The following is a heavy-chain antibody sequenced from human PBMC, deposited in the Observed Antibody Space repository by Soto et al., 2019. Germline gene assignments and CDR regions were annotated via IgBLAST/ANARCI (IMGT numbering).Heavy chain of an antibody. CDR3: ALPGELGDAFDI. CDR1: GFTFSSYG. Sequence: GGSLRLSCAASGFTFSSYGMHWVRQAPGKGLEWVAVIWYDGSNKYYADSVKGRFTISRDNSKNTLYLQMNSLRAEDTAVYYCALPGELGDAFDIWGQGTMVTVSS. V-gene: IGHV3-33*01. J-gene: IGHJ3*02. CDR2: IWYDGSNK. D-gene: IGHD7-27*01.